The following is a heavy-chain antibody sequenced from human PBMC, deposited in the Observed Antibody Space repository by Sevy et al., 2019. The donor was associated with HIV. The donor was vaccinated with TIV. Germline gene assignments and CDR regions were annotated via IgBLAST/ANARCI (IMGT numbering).Heavy chain of an antibody. CDR2: ISTGGGFT. CDR3: AKDFLSPNYYGTQFDF. V-gene: IGHV3-23*01. J-gene: IGHJ4*02. D-gene: IGHD3-10*01. CDR1: GFTFNSYA. Sequence: GGSLRLSCATSGFTFNSYAMSWVRQAPGKGLEWVSTISTGGGFTYYADSVKGRFSISRDNFNNTLFSQMNSLRADDTAMYYCAKDFLSPNYYGTQFDFWAQGTVVTVSS.